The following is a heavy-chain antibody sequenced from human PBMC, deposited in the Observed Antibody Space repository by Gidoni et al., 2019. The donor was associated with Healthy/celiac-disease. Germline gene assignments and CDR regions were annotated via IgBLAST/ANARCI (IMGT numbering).Heavy chain of an antibody. CDR3: ARGGVRFGIFGVVITGFDP. V-gene: IGHV1-8*01. CDR2: MNPNSGNT. Sequence: QVQLVQSGAEVKKPGASVKVSCKASGYTFTSYDINWLRQATGQGLEWMGWMNPNSGNTGYAQKFQGRVTMTRNTSISTAYMELSSLRSEDTAVYYCARGGVRFGIFGVVITGFDPWGQGTLVTVSS. J-gene: IGHJ5*02. CDR1: GYTFTSYD. D-gene: IGHD3-3*01.